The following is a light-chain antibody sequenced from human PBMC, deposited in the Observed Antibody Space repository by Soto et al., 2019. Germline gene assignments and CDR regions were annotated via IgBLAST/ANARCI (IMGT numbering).Light chain of an antibody. Sequence: QSVLTHAASVSGSPGQSITISCTGASSDDALYNYVSWFQQYPGKAPKLLMYDVTKRPSGVPIRFSGSRSGKTASLTISGLQAEDEADYYCSAYTGANTCVFGTGTKVTVL. J-gene: IGLJ1*01. CDR3: SAYTGANTCV. V-gene: IGLV2-14*01. CDR2: DVT. CDR1: SSDDALYNY.